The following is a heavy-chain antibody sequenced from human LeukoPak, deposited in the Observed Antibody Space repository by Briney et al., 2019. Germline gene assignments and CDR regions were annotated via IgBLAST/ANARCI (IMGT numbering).Heavy chain of an antibody. J-gene: IGHJ4*02. CDR2: ISDTGATT. V-gene: IGHV3-23*01. Sequence: PGGSLRLSCAGSGFTFSSYAMSWVRQAPGKGLEWVSAISDTGATTYDADSVKGRFTISRDNSRSTLYLQMNSLRAEDTALHHCAKDTSMGRCCTNGVCSPFDYWGQGTLVTVSS. CDR1: GFTFSSYA. D-gene: IGHD2-8*01. CDR3: AKDTSMGRCCTNGVCSPFDY.